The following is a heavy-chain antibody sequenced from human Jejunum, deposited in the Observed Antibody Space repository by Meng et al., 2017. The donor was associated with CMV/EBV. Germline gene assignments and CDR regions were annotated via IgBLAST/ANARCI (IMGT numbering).Heavy chain of an antibody. Sequence: SCEASGFFFRAYALNWVRQAPGKGLEWVSGISGSGDATYYADSVKGRFTISRDNSKNTLYLQMNSLRDEDAAPYYCAKRSGGYLDYWGQGILVTVSS. D-gene: IGHD2-15*01. J-gene: IGHJ4*02. V-gene: IGHV3-23*01. CDR3: AKRSGGYLDY. CDR2: ISGSGDAT. CDR1: GFFFRAYA.